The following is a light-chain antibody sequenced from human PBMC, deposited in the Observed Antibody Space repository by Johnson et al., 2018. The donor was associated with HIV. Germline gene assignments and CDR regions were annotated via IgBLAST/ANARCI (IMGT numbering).Light chain of an antibody. J-gene: IGLJ1*01. CDR1: SSTIGSNY. Sequence: SVLTQPPSVSAAPGQKVTISCSGSSSTIGSNYVSWYQQLPGTAPKLLIYENHKRPSGIPDRFSGSKSGTSATLGITGLQTGDEADYYRGTWDSSLSAYVFGTGTKVTVL. V-gene: IGLV1-51*02. CDR2: ENH. CDR3: GTWDSSLSAYV.